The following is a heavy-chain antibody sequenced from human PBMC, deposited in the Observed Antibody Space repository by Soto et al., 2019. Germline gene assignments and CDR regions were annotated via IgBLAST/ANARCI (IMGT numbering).Heavy chain of an antibody. CDR1: GGTFSSYA. V-gene: IGHV1-69*13. Sequence: SVKVSCKASGGTFSSYAISWVRQAPGEGLEWMGGIIPIFGTANYAQKFQGRVTITADESTSTAYMELSSLRSEDTAVYYCGRDTDYYDSSGYYYVANWFDPWGQGTLVTSPQ. D-gene: IGHD3-22*01. CDR3: GRDTDYYDSSGYYYVANWFDP. CDR2: IIPIFGTA. J-gene: IGHJ5*02.